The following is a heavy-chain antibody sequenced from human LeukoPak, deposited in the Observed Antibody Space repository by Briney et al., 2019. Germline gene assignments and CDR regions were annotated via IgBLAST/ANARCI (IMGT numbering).Heavy chain of an antibody. CDR1: GFTFSSYA. J-gene: IGHJ4*02. CDR2: ISYDGSNK. CDR3: ARDIEGEGYFDY. D-gene: IGHD3-16*01. Sequence: GRSLRLSCAASGFTFSSYAMHWVRQAPGKGLEWVAVISYDGSNKYYADSVKGRFTISRDNSKNTLYLQMNSLRAEDTAVYYCARDIEGEGYFDYWGQGTLVTVSS. V-gene: IGHV3-30*04.